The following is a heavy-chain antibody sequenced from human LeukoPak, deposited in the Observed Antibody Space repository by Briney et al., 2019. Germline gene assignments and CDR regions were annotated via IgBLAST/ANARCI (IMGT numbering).Heavy chain of an antibody. Sequence: GGSLRLSCTASGFTFGDYAMSWFRQAPGKGLEWVGFIRSKAYGGTTEYAASVKGRFTISRDDSKSIAYLQMNSLKTEDTAVYYCTRAPPPYYYGSGSSSSPFDYWGQGTLVTVSS. CDR2: IRSKAYGGTT. CDR1: GFTFGDYA. V-gene: IGHV3-49*03. D-gene: IGHD3-10*01. J-gene: IGHJ4*02. CDR3: TRAPPPYYYGSGSSSSPFDY.